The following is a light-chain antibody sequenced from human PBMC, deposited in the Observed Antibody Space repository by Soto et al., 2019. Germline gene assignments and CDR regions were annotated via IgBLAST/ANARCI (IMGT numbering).Light chain of an antibody. CDR3: QQYGSSLTWT. Sequence: SVLTQYPGTLSLSPGERATLSCRASQSVSSSYLAWYQQKPGQAPRLLIYGASSRATGIPDRFSGSGSGTDFTLTISRLEPEDFAVYYCQQYGSSLTWTFGQGTKVDIK. CDR2: GAS. CDR1: QSVSSSY. V-gene: IGKV3-20*01. J-gene: IGKJ1*01.